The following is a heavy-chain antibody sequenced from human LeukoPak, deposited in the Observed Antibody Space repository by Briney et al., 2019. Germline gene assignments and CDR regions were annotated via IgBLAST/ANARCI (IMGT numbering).Heavy chain of an antibody. CDR3: ARSKRSLTGDAFDI. Sequence: QPGGSLRLSCAVSGFTFTDYWMNWVRQAPGKGLEWVSYISSSSSTIYYADSVKGRFTISRDNAKNSLYLQMNSLRAEDTAVYYCARSKRSLTGDAFDIWGQGTMVTVSS. J-gene: IGHJ3*02. CDR1: GFTFTDYW. D-gene: IGHD5-24*01. CDR2: ISSSSSTI. V-gene: IGHV3-48*01.